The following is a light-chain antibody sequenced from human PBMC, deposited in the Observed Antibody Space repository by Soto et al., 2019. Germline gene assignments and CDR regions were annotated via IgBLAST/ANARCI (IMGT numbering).Light chain of an antibody. CDR1: SNDIGGYNY. V-gene: IGLV2-11*01. CDR2: DVS. CDR3: CSYAGSYTFVV. Sequence: QSALTQPRSVSGSPGQAVTISCTGTSNDIGGYNYVSWYQQHPDKAPKLMIFDVSQRPSGVPDRFSGSKSGNTASLTISGLHAEDEADYYCCSYAGSYTFVVFGGGTKLTVL. J-gene: IGLJ2*01.